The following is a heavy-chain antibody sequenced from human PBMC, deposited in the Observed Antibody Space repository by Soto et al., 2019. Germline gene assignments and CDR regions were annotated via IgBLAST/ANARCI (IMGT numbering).Heavy chain of an antibody. CDR2: IDDTGST. CDR3: ARGVLEWLLRDAYYYYMDV. J-gene: IGHJ6*03. Sequence: QVQLQESGPGLVKPSETLSLTCTVSGDSISSSYWNWIRQAPGKGLEWIGYIDDTGSTNYNTSIKSRVTLSVDQTNNQYPWKLSSVTAADTAVYYCARGVLEWLLRDAYYYYMDVWGKGTTVTVSS. CDR1: GDSISSSY. V-gene: IGHV4-59*01. D-gene: IGHD3-3*01.